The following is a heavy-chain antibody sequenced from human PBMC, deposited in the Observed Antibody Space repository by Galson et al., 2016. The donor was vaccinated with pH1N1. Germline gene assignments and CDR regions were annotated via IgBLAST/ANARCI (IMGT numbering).Heavy chain of an antibody. CDR3: ARGGYCSGGSCYDVFDY. CDR1: GYTFTDYD. J-gene: IGHJ4*02. CDR2: MNPNNDNT. D-gene: IGHD2-15*01. Sequence: SGYTFTDYDINWVRQGTGQGLEWMGWMNPNNDNTGYAQKFQGRVTMTRNTSISTAYMELSSLRSEDTAVYYRARGGYCSGGSCYDVFDYWGQGTLVTVS. V-gene: IGHV1-8*01.